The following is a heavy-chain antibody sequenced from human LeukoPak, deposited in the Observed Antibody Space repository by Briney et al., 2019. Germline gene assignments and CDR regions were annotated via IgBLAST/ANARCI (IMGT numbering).Heavy chain of an antibody. CDR1: GGSFSGYY. CDR3: ARYSSRFDP. V-gene: IGHV4-34*01. Sequence: SETLSLTCAVYGGSFSGYYWSWIRQPPGKGLEWIGEINHSGSTNYNPSLKSRVTISVDTSKNQSSLKLSSVTAADTAVYYCARYSSRFDPWGQGTLVTVSS. CDR2: INHSGST. J-gene: IGHJ5*02. D-gene: IGHD6-13*01.